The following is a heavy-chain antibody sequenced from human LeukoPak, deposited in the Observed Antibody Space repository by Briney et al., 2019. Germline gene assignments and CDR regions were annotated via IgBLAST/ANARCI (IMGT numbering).Heavy chain of an antibody. V-gene: IGHV3-9*01. J-gene: IGHJ4*02. Sequence: GGSLRLSCAASGFTFSSYAMHWVRQAPGKGLEWVSGISWNSGSIGYADSVKGRFTISRDNAKNSLYLQMNSLRAEDTALYYCAKGDYYDSSGYAPFDYWGQGTLVTVSS. CDR1: GFTFSSYA. CDR3: AKGDYYDSSGYAPFDY. D-gene: IGHD3-22*01. CDR2: ISWNSGSI.